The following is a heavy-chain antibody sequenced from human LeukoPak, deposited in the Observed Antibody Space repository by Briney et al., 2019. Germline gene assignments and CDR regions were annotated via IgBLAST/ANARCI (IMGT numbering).Heavy chain of an antibody. CDR3: ARLWGSRGSGSYYPDAFDI. Sequence: GESLKISCKGSGYSFTSYWIGWVRQMPGKGLEWMGIIYPGDSDTRYSPSFQGQVTISADKSISTAYLQWSSLKASDTAMYYCARLWGSRGSGSYYPDAFDIWGQGTMVTVSS. CDR1: GYSFTSYW. CDR2: IYPGDSDT. J-gene: IGHJ3*02. D-gene: IGHD3-10*01. V-gene: IGHV5-51*01.